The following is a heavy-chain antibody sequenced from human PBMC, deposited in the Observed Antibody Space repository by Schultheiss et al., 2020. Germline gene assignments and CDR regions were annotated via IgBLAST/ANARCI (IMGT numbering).Heavy chain of an antibody. D-gene: IGHD3-9*01. Sequence: SQTLSLTCAVYGGSFSGYYWSWIRQPPGKGLEWIGEINHSGSTNYNPSLKSRVTISVDTSKNQFSLQLNSVTPEDTAVYYCATDRDWAFNYWGQGTLVTVAS. CDR3: ATDRDWAFNY. V-gene: IGHV4-34*01. CDR1: GGSFSGYY. J-gene: IGHJ4*02. CDR2: INHSGST.